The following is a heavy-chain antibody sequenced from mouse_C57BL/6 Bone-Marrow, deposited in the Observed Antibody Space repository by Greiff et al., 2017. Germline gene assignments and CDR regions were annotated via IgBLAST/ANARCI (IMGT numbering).Heavy chain of an antibody. CDR1: GFPLTSYA. CDR2: IWTGGGT. D-gene: IGHD1-1*01. V-gene: IGHV2-9-1*01. J-gene: IGHJ4*01. Sequence: QVQLQQSGPGLVAPSQSLSITCTVSGFPLTSYAISWVRQPPGKGLEWLGVIWTGGGTNYNSALKSRLSISKDNSKSQVFLKMNNLQTDDTARYYCAIAVVGAMDYRDQGTTVTVSS. CDR3: AIAVVGAMDY.